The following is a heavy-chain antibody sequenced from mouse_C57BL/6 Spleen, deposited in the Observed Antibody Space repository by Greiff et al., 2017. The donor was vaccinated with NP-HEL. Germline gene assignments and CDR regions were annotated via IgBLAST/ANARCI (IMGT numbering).Heavy chain of an antibody. V-gene: IGHV14-4*01. D-gene: IGHD3-2*02. CDR2: IDPENGDT. CDR3: ARGGTAQVPDY. J-gene: IGHJ2*01. Sequence: VQLQQSGAELVRPGASVKLSCTASGFNIKDDYMHWVKQRPEQGLEWIGWIDPENGDTEYASKFQGKATITADKSSSTAYMQLSSLTSEDSAVYYCARGGTAQVPDYWGQGTTLTVSS. CDR1: GFNIKDDY.